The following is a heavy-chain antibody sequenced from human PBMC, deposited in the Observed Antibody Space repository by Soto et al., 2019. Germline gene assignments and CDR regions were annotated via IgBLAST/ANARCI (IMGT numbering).Heavy chain of an antibody. V-gene: IGHV3-48*03. CDR1: GFTFSSCE. D-gene: IGHD3-22*01. CDR2: ISSSGSTI. CDR3: ARLSQYYYDTSGRRDY. J-gene: IGHJ4*02. Sequence: GGSLTLTCAASGFTFSSCEMNWVWHRQGTGLEWVSYISSSGSTIYYADTANGRFTISRENAKSSLYLQMNSPRTEDTVVYYYARLSQYYYDTSGRRDYWGQGTLVTVSS.